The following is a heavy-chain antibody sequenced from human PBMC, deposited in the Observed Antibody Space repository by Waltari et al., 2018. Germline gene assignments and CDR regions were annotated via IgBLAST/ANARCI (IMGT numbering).Heavy chain of an antibody. D-gene: IGHD3-22*01. CDR2: ISGRGGST. J-gene: IGHJ4*02. CDR1: GFTFSSYA. CDR3: AKGPRATMIVVVRNYFDY. Sequence: EVQLVESGGGLVQPGGSLRLSCAASGFTFSSYAMSWVRQAPGKGLEWVSAISGRGGSTYDADSGKGRFTISRDNSKNTRYRQRNSLRDVDTAVYYCAKGPRATMIVVVRNYFDYWGQGTLVTVSS. V-gene: IGHV3-23*04.